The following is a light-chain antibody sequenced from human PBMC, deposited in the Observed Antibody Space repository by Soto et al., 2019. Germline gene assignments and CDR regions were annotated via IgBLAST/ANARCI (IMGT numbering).Light chain of an antibody. Sequence: IQMTQFPSSLSASVGDRVTITCRASQDIRSDLGWYQQKPGKAPKVLIYTASTLQSGVPSRFSGSGSGTEFTLTISSLQPDDFATYYCQQYSSYSPETFGQGTKVDIK. CDR1: QDIRSD. CDR3: QQYSSYSPET. V-gene: IGKV1-17*01. CDR2: TAS. J-gene: IGKJ1*01.